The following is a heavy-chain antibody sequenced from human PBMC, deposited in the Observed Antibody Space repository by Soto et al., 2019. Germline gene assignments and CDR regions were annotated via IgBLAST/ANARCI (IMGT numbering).Heavy chain of an antibody. Sequence: ASVKVSSAVSRETLTKLSMPWARQAPGKGLEWMGGFDPEDGETIYAEKFQGRVTMTEDTSTDTAYMELSGLRLEGPAVYYCATKYNFWSGSYFLLYLDYWGQGTVLTVSS. D-gene: IGHD3-3*01. CDR3: ATKYNFWSGSYFLLYLDY. CDR1: RETLTKLS. V-gene: IGHV1-24*01. CDR2: FDPEDGET. J-gene: IGHJ4*02.